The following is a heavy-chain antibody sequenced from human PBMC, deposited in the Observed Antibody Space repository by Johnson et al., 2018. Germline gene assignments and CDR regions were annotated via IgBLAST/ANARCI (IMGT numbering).Heavy chain of an antibody. V-gene: IGHV3-30-3*01. J-gene: IGHJ6*03. CDR1: GFTFSSYA. CDR3: ARDYYGSGSYYKPLYMDV. CDR2: ISYDGSTQ. Sequence: VQLLESGGGVVQPGRSLRLSCAASGFTFSSYAMHWVRQAPGKGLEWVAVISYDGSTQYYADSVKGRFTISRDNSKNTLDLQMNSPRAEDTAVYYCARDYYGSGSYYKPLYMDVWGKGTTVTVSS. D-gene: IGHD3-10*01.